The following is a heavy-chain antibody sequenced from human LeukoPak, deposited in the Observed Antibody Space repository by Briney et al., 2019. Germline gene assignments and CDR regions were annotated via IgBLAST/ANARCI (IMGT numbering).Heavy chain of an antibody. V-gene: IGHV1-69*13. CDR3: ARDQHQGFDY. Sequence: SVKVSCKASGGTFISYAISWVRQAPGQGLEWMGGIIPIFGTANYAQKFQGRVTITADESTNTAYMELSSLRSEDTAVYYCARDQHQGFDYWGQGTLVTVSS. CDR1: GGTFISYA. J-gene: IGHJ4*02. CDR2: IIPIFGTA. D-gene: IGHD6-13*01.